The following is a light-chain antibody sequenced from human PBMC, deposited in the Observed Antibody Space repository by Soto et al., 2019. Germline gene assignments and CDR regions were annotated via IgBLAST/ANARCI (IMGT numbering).Light chain of an antibody. CDR3: AAWVDSLNGQGV. Sequence: QSVLTQPPSASGTPGQRVSISCSGSSSNIGRNTVNWYQQLPGTAPKVLIYSNDQRPSGVPDRFSGSKSGTSASLAISGLQSEDEADYYCAAWVDSLNGQGVFGGGTQLTVL. J-gene: IGLJ3*02. CDR2: SND. CDR1: SSNIGRNT. V-gene: IGLV1-44*01.